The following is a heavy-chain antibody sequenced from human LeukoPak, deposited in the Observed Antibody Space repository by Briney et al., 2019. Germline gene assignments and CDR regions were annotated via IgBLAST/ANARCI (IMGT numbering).Heavy chain of an antibody. V-gene: IGHV3-23*01. CDR1: GFTFSSYG. CDR3: VPEGFDI. CDR2: ISGSGGSA. Sequence: GRSLRLSCAASGFTFSSYGMHWVRQAPGQGLEWISIISGSGGSAYYADSVKGRFIISRDNFKNTVNLEMSSLRAEDTAVYYCVPEGFDIWGQGTMVTVSS. J-gene: IGHJ3*02.